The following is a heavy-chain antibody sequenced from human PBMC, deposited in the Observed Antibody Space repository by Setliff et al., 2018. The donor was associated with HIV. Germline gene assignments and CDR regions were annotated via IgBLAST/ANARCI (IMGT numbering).Heavy chain of an antibody. J-gene: IGHJ4*02. Sequence: KASETLSLTCTVYGGSISSSSYYWGWIRQPPGKGMEWIGSKYYRGSTYYTPSLKTRVTISVDTSKNQFSLKLSSVTAADTAVYYCASLTTDRFLEWLFVYWGQGPPVTVS. CDR3: ASLTTDRFLEWLFVY. V-gene: IGHV4-39*01. D-gene: IGHD3-3*01. CDR1: GGSISSSSYY. CDR2: KYYRGST.